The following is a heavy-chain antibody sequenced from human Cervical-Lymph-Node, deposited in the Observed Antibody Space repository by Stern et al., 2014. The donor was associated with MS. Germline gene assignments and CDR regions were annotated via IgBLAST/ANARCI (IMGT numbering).Heavy chain of an antibody. CDR2: IIPNSGTP. D-gene: IGHD3-10*01. Sequence: VQLVESGAEVKKPGSSVMVSCKASGGTFRSYAISWVRQATGQGLEWMGGIIPNSGTPNYALKFQGRVTINADESTSTVYMVLSSLISQDTAVYYCARGLRSNSGRDALDIWGQGTMVTVSS. V-gene: IGHV1-69*01. CDR1: GGTFRSYA. J-gene: IGHJ3*02. CDR3: ARGLRSNSGRDALDI.